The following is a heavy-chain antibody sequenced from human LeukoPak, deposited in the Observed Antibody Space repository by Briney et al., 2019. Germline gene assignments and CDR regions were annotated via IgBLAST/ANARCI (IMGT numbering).Heavy chain of an antibody. D-gene: IGHD6-13*01. CDR2: IYPGDSDT. CDR1: GYIFTSYW. Sequence: GASLQISCKGSGYIFTSYWIGWVRQLPGKGLEWMGIIYPGDSDTRYSPSFQGQVTISADKSISTAYLQWSSLKASDTAMYYCARHPPRIAAAGLDYWGQGTLVTVSS. CDR3: ARHPPRIAAAGLDY. V-gene: IGHV5-51*01. J-gene: IGHJ4*02.